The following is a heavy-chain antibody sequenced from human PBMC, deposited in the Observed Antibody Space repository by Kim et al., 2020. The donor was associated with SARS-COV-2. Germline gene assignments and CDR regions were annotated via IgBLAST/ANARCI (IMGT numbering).Heavy chain of an antibody. D-gene: IGHD3-22*01. Sequence: GGSLRLSCAASGFTFSSYAMSWVRQAPGKGLEWVSAISGSGGSTYYADSVKGRFTISRDNSKNTLYLQMNSLRAEDTAVYYCAKDYYDSSGYWGAYYFDYWGQGTLVTVSS. CDR3: AKDYYDSSGYWGAYYFDY. J-gene: IGHJ4*02. CDR1: GFTFSSYA. CDR2: ISGSGGST. V-gene: IGHV3-23*01.